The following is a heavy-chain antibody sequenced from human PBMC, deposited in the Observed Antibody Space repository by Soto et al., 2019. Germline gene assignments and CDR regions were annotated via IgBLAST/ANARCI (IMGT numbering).Heavy chain of an antibody. CDR1: GLTFSSYG. J-gene: IGHJ5*02. Sequence: PGGSLRLSCAASGLTFSSYGMHGVRRAPGKGLEGVSVISYDGSNKYYADSVKGRFTISRDNSKNTLYLQMNSLRAEDTAVYYCAKDIVVVPAAIFPNNRFDHWGQGTLVTVSS. CDR2: ISYDGSNK. V-gene: IGHV3-30*18. D-gene: IGHD2-2*02. CDR3: AKDIVVVPAAIFPNNRFDH.